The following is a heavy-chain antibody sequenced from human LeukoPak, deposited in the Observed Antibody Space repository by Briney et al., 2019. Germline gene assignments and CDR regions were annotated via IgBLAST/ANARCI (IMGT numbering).Heavy chain of an antibody. CDR3: ARDHGYSYDSYYYYYGMDV. CDR1: GFTVSSNY. J-gene: IGHJ6*02. D-gene: IGHD5-18*01. CDR2: IYSGGST. Sequence: GGSLRLSCAASGFTVSSNYMSWVRQAPGKGLEWVSVIYSGGSTYYADSVKGRFTISRHNSKNTLYLQMNSLRAEDTAVYYCARDHGYSYDSYYYYYGMDVWGQGTTVTVSS. V-gene: IGHV3-53*04.